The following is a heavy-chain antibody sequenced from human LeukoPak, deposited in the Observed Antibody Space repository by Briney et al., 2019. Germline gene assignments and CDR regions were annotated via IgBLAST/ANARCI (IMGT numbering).Heavy chain of an antibody. CDR3: ASLLGTVTIFDN. CDR1: GFTFTDCY. Sequence: GGSVRLSCEASGFTFTDCYMSWVRQAPGKGLEWVATIKYDGTVVNVVDSVKGRFTISRDNAKHSLFLQMNSQRAEDTAVYYCASLLGTVTIFDNWGQGTLVTVSS. D-gene: IGHD3-16*01. V-gene: IGHV3-7*01. CDR2: IKYDGTVV. J-gene: IGHJ4*02.